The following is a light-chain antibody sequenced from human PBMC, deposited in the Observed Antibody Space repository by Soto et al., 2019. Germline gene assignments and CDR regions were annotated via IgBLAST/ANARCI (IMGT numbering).Light chain of an antibody. CDR3: QQSYNTPAPI. V-gene: IGKV1-39*01. Sequence: DIQMTQSPSSLSASVGDSVTITCRASHSIRIYLNWYQQKPGKAPKLLIYAASSLESGVPSRFSGSGSGTDFTLTISSLQPEDFATYYCQQSYNTPAPIFGGGTKVAIK. CDR1: HSIRIY. CDR2: AAS. J-gene: IGKJ4*01.